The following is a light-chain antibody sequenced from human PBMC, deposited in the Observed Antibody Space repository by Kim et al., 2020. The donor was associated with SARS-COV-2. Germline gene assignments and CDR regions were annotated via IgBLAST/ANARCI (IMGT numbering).Light chain of an antibody. Sequence: VSPGQTASITCSGDKLGDKYACWYQQKPGQSPVLVIYQNSNRPSGIPERFSGSNSGNTATLTISGTQAMDEADYYCQAWDSSTWVFGGGTQLTVL. V-gene: IGLV3-1*01. CDR1: KLGDKY. CDR3: QAWDSSTWV. J-gene: IGLJ3*02. CDR2: QNS.